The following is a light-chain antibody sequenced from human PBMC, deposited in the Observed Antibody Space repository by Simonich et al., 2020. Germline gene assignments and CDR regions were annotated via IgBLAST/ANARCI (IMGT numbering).Light chain of an antibody. V-gene: IGLV2-14*01. J-gene: IGLJ2*01. CDR1: SSDFGGYNY. Sequence: QSALTQPASVSGSPGQSITISCTGTSSDFGGYNYVSWYQQHPGKAPKLMIYDVSKRPSGVSNRFSGSKSGNTASLTISALQAEDEADYYCSSYTSSSTLVFGGGTKLTVL. CDR3: SSYTSSSTLV. CDR2: DVS.